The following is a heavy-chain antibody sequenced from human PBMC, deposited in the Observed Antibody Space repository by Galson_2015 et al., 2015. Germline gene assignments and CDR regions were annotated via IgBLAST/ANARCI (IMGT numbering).Heavy chain of an antibody. CDR2: IYTSGST. D-gene: IGHD3-3*01. CDR1: GGSISSGSYY. V-gene: IGHV4-61*02. Sequence: TLSLTCTVSGGSISSGSYYWSWIRQPAGKGLEWIGRIYTSGSTNYNPSLKSRVTISVDTSKNQFSLKLSSVTAADTAVYYCAREGRYYDFWSGSVGMDVWGQGTTVTVSS. CDR3: AREGRYYDFWSGSVGMDV. J-gene: IGHJ6*02.